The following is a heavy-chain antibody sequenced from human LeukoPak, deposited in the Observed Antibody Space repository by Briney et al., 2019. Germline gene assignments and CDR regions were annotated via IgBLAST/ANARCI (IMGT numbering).Heavy chain of an antibody. D-gene: IGHD1-26*01. CDR2: SRNKANSYTT. CDR1: GFTFSDRY. CDR3: ASSPGGRYTFEY. Sequence: GGSLRLSCAASGFTFSDRYMDWVRQAPGKWLEWVCRSRNKANSYTTEYAASVKGRFTVSRADSNNSLYLQMNSLKTEDTAVYYCASSPGGRYTFEYWGQGTLVTVSS. V-gene: IGHV3-72*01. J-gene: IGHJ4*02.